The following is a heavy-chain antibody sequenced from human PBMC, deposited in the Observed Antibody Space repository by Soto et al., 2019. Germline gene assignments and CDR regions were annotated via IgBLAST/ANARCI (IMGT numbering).Heavy chain of an antibody. J-gene: IGHJ4*02. CDR2: ISGSGGST. V-gene: IGHV3-23*01. CDR3: ATLQGTYYYGSGSYYLPY. Sequence: EVQLLESGGGLVQPGGSLRLSCAASGFTFSSYVMSWVRQAPGKGLEWVSAISGSGGSTYYADSVKGRFTISRDNSKNTRYLQMNSLRAEDTAVYYCATLQGTYYYGSGSYYLPYWGQGTLVTVSS. D-gene: IGHD3-10*01. CDR1: GFTFSSYV.